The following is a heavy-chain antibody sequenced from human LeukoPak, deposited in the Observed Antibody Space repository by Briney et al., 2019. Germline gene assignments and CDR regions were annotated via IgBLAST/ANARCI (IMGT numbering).Heavy chain of an antibody. CDR3: ARARRSSSWYFFDY. V-gene: IGHV1-69*04. CDR2: IIPILGIA. CDR1: GGTFSSYA. Sequence: SVKVSCKASGGTFSSYAISWVRQAPGQGLEWMGRIIPILGIAIYAQKFQSRVTITADKSTSTAYMELSSLRSEDTAVYYCARARRSSSWYFFDYWGQGTLVTVSS. D-gene: IGHD6-13*01. J-gene: IGHJ4*02.